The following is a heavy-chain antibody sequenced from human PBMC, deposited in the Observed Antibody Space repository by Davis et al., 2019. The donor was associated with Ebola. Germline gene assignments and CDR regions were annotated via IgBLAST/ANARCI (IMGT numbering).Heavy chain of an antibody. J-gene: IGHJ6*02. CDR1: GYTFTSYY. D-gene: IGHD6-13*01. CDR3: ARDLGAAAGTGDYYYGMDV. Sequence: ASVKVSCKASGYTFTSYYMHWVRQAPGQGLEWMGIINPSGGSTSYAQKFQGRVTMTTDTSTSTAYMELRSLRSDDTAVYYCARDLGAAAGTGDYYYGMDVWGQGTTVTVSS. V-gene: IGHV1-46*01. CDR2: INPSGGST.